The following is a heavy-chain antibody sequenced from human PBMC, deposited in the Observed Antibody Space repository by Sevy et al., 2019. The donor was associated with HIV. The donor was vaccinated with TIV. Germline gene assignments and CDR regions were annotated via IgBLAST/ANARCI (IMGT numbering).Heavy chain of an antibody. D-gene: IGHD6-13*01. V-gene: IGHV3-7*01. CDR2: IKQDGSVQ. CDR3: VRAIAADASL. CDR1: GFTLNSYW. Sequence: GGSLRLSCAASGFTLNSYWMSWVRQAPGKGLEWVANIKQDGSVQYYVDSVKGRFTISRDNARKLVYLQMSSLTAEDTALYYCVRAIAADASLWGQGTLVTVSS. J-gene: IGHJ4*02.